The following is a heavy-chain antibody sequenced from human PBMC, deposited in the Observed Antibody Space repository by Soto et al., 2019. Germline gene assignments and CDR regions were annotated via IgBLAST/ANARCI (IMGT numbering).Heavy chain of an antibody. D-gene: IGHD6-19*01. V-gene: IGHV6-1*01. CDR3: TRESAGTYYFDY. CDR2: AYYRSKWYN. CDR1: GDSVSGNSAA. Sequence: SQTLSLTCAISGDSVSGNSAAWNWIRQSPSRGLEWLGRAYYRSKWYNDYAVPVKSRITINPDTTKNQISLQVNSVAPEDTAVYYCTRESAGTYYFDYWGQGTMVTVSS. J-gene: IGHJ4*02.